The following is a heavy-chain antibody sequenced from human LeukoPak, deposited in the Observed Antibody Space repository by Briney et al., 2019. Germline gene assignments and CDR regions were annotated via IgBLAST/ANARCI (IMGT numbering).Heavy chain of an antibody. D-gene: IGHD4-23*01. CDR2: MSGSGTST. CDR3: ARPAYDGGGDY. V-gene: IGHV3-23*01. J-gene: IGHJ4*02. Sequence: GGSLSLSCAASGLTFSSYAMSWVRQAPGKGLEWFSAMSGSGTSTYYADSVKCPFTISRDNSKNTLYLQMNSLRAEDTAVYYCARPAYDGGGDYWGQGTLVTVSS. CDR1: GLTFSSYA.